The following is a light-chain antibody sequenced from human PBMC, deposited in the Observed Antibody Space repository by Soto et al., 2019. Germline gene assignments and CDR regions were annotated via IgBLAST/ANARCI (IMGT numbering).Light chain of an antibody. J-gene: IGKJ2*02. CDR1: QSVTSNY. CDR3: QQHGPSPRGT. Sequence: IVLTQFPGTLSLYPGERATLSCRASQSVTSNYLAWYQQKPGQAPRLLIYGASIRATGIPDRFSGSGSGTDFNLTISRLEPEDFAVYHCQQHGPSPRGTFGQGTKLEIK. CDR2: GAS. V-gene: IGKV3-20*01.